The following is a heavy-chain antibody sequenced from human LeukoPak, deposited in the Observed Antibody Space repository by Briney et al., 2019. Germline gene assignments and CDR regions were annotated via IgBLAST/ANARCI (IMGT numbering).Heavy chain of an antibody. CDR3: ARDISGTSSGYYPHFDY. Sequence: GASVKVSCKASGYTFTSYYMHWVRQAPGQGLEWMGIINPSGGSTGYAQKFQGRVTMTRDTSTSTVYMELSSLRSEDTAVYYCARDISGTSSGYYPHFDYWGQGTLVTVSS. J-gene: IGHJ4*02. V-gene: IGHV1-46*01. CDR2: INPSGGST. CDR1: GYTFTSYY. D-gene: IGHD3-22*01.